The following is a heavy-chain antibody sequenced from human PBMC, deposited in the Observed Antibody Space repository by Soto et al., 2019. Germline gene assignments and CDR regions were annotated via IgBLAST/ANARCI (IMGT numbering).Heavy chain of an antibody. CDR3: ARERPNYYYYGMDV. Sequence: SETLSLTCTVSGGSISSYYWSWIRQPPGKGLEWIGYIYYSGSTYYNPSLKSRVTISVDTSKNQFSLKLSSVTAADTAVYYCARERPNYYYYGMDVWGQGTTVTVSS. J-gene: IGHJ6*02. CDR2: IYYSGST. V-gene: IGHV4-59*12. CDR1: GGSISSYY.